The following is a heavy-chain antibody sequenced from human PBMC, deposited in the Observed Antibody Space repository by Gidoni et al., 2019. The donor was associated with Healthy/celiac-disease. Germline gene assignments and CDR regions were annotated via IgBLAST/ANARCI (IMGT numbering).Heavy chain of an antibody. CDR3: ARQAPRKHRPYFDY. J-gene: IGHJ4*02. CDR1: GGSISSSSYY. V-gene: IGHV4-39*01. Sequence: QLQLQESGPGLVKPSETPSLTRTVSGGSISSSSYYWGWIRQPPGKGLAWIGSIYYSGRPYYNPSLKSRVTISVDTSKNQFSLKLSSVTAADTAVYYCARQAPRKHRPYFDYWGQGTLVTVSS. CDR2: IYYSGRP.